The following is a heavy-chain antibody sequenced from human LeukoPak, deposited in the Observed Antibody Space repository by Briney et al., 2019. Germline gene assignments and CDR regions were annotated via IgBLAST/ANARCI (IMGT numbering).Heavy chain of an antibody. V-gene: IGHV4-59*01. CDR3: ARETQLAYCGGDCYSYFDY. D-gene: IGHD2-21*02. J-gene: IGHJ4*02. CDR1: GGSISSYY. CDR2: IYYSGST. Sequence: SETLSLTCTVSGGSISSYYWSWIRQPPGKGLEWIGYIYYSGSTNYNPSLKSRVTISVDTSKNQFSLKLSSVTAADTAVYYCARETQLAYCGGDCYSYFDYWGQGTLVTVSS.